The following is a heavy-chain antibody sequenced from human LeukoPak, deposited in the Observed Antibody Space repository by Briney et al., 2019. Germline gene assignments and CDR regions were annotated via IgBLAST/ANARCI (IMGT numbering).Heavy chain of an antibody. CDR2: INPNTGDI. CDR3: ARDVSSVATAAPGHWGVDV. V-gene: IGHV1-2*02. CDR1: GYTFTGYY. Sequence: ASVRVSCKTSGYTFTGYYIHWVRQAPGQGLEWLGWINPNTGDINYAQKFQGRVTTTRDTSTSTAYMELSSLRSDDTAVYYCARDVSSVATAAPGHWGVDVWGQGTTVTVSS. J-gene: IGHJ6*02. D-gene: IGHD6-13*01.